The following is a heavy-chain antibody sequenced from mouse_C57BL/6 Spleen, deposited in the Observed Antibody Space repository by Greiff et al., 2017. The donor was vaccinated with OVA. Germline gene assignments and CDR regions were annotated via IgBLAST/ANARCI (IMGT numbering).Heavy chain of an antibody. V-gene: IGHV1-19*01. J-gene: IGHJ2*01. CDR3: ARGNDYGSSYQYYFDY. Sequence: EVQLVESGPVLVKPGASVKMSCKASGYTFTDYYMNWVKQSHGKSLEWIGVINPYNGGTSYNQKFKGKATLTVDKSSSTAYMELNSLTSEDSAVYYCARGNDYGSSYQYYFDYWGQGTTLTVSS. CDR2: INPYNGGT. CDR1: GYTFTDYY. D-gene: IGHD1-1*01.